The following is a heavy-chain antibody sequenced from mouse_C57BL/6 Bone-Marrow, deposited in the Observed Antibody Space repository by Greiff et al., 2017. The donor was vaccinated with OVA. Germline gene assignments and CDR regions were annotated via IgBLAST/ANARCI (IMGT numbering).Heavy chain of an antibody. D-gene: IGHD4-1*01. CDR1: GFNIKDDY. J-gene: IGHJ3*01. CDR2: IDPENGDT. Sequence: DVKLQESGAELVRPGASVKLSCTASGFNIKDDYMHWVKQRPEQGLEWIGWIDPENGDTEYASKFQGKATITADTSSNTAYLQLSSLTSEDTAVYYCTVNWTWFAYWGQGTLVTVSA. V-gene: IGHV14-4*01. CDR3: TVNWTWFAY.